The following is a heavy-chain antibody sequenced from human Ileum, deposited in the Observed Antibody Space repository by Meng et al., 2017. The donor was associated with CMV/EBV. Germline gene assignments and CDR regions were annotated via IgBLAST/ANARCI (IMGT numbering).Heavy chain of an antibody. Sequence: ASVKVSCKASEYRFSDSYIHWLRQAPGQGLEWMGYINPYSGTNYAPTFRGRVTMTRDTSVNPAYMELSGLMSDDTAVYYCGKAARCGPNCYYYFDVWGQGTPVTVSS. CDR1: EYRFSDSY. D-gene: IGHD2-21*02. CDR2: INPYSGT. V-gene: IGHV1-2*02. CDR3: GKAARCGPNCYYYFDV. J-gene: IGHJ4*02.